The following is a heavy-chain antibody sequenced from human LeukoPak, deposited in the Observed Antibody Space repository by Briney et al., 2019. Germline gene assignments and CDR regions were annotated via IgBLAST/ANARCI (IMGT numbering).Heavy chain of an antibody. CDR3: ARVPIQERYCSSTSCYGD. Sequence: GASVKVSCKASGYTFTGYYMHWVRQAPGQGLEWMGWINPNSGGTNYAQKFQGRVTMTRDTSISTAYMELSRLRSDDTAVYYCARVPIQERYCSSTSCYGDWGQGTLVTVSS. CDR2: INPNSGGT. V-gene: IGHV1-2*02. D-gene: IGHD2-2*01. J-gene: IGHJ4*02. CDR1: GYTFTGYY.